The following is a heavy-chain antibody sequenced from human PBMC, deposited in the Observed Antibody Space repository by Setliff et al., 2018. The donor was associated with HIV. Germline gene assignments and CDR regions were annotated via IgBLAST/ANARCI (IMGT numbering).Heavy chain of an antibody. CDR1: EYTFTGYY. V-gene: IGHV1-2*02. CDR2: INPDNGYT. J-gene: IGHJ6*03. Sequence: ASVKVSCKASEYTFTGYYMHWVRRAAGQGFEWMGWINPDNGYTQYGQKFQGRLTLTRDTSIRTAYMELSGLTFDDTAMYYCARDRRAGVYYYTDVWGTGTTVTVSS. D-gene: IGHD7-27*01. CDR3: ARDRRAGVYYYTDV.